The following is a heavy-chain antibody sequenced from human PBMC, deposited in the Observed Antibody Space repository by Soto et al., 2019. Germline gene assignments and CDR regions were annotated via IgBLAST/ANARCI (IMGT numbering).Heavy chain of an antibody. CDR2: IYHSGNT. J-gene: IGHJ4*02. Sequence: PSETLSLTCAVSGYSISSGYYCGWIRHPPGKGLELIGSIYHSGNTYYNPSLKSRVTISVDKSKNHFSLKLSSVNAPDTAVYYCERARIVVAGTIVEYGGQGTLVTASS. D-gene: IGHD6-19*01. V-gene: IGHV4-38-2*01. CDR3: ERARIVVAGTIVEY. CDR1: GYSISSGYY.